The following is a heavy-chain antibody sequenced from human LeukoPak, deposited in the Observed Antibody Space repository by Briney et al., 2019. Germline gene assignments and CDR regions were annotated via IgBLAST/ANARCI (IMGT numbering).Heavy chain of an antibody. CDR2: ISAYNGNT. CDR1: GYIFTSYG. CDR3: ARVSRVVTAILGWFDP. D-gene: IGHD2-21*02. Sequence: ASVKVSCKASGYIFTSYGISWVRQAPGQGLEWMGWISAYNGNTNYAQKLQGRVTMTTDTSTSTAYMELRRLRSDDTAVYYCARVSRVVTAILGWFDPWGQGTLVTVSS. V-gene: IGHV1-18*01. J-gene: IGHJ5*02.